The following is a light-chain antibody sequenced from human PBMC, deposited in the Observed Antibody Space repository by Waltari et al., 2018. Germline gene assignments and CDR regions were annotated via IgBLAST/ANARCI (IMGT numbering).Light chain of an antibody. J-gene: IGLJ3*02. CDR3: QTGGHGTWV. CDR2: VNSDGSR. V-gene: IGLV4-69*01. Sequence: QLVLTQSPSASASLGASVKLTCTLSSGHSRNVIAWLQQQPEKGPRYLMKVNSDGSRTKGDEIPDRFSGPSSGAERYLTISSLQSEDEADYYCQTGGHGTWVFGGGTKLTVL. CDR1: SGHSRNV.